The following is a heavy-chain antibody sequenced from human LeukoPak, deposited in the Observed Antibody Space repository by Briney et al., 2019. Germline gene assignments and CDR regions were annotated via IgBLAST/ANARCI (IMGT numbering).Heavy chain of an antibody. Sequence: SETLSLTCTVSGGSISSSSYYWGWIRQPPGKGLEWIGSIYYSGSTYYNPSLKSRVTISVDTSKNQFSLKLSSVTAADTAVYYCARETWIQLWLQDYWGRGTLVTVSS. CDR1: GGSISSSSYY. D-gene: IGHD5-18*01. CDR3: ARETWIQLWLQDY. CDR2: IYYSGST. V-gene: IGHV4-39*01. J-gene: IGHJ4*02.